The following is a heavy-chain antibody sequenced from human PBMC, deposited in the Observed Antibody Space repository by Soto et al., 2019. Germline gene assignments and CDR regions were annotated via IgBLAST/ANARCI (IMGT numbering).Heavy chain of an antibody. J-gene: IGHJ4*02. V-gene: IGHV1-2*04. D-gene: IGHD2-21*02. CDR3: ARTKVVVTADELDY. CDR2: INPNSGGT. Sequence: GASVKVSCKASGYTFTGYYMHWVRQAPGQGLEWMGWINPNSGGTNYAQKFQGWVTMTRDTSISTAYMELSRLRSDDTAVYYCARTKVVVTADELDYWGQGTLVTVSS. CDR1: GYTFTGYY.